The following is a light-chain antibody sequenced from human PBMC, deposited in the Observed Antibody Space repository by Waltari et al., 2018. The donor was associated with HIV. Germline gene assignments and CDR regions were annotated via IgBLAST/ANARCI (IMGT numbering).Light chain of an antibody. CDR1: ENINNY. J-gene: IGKJ4*01. Sequence: EIVLTQSPATLSLSPGERASLSFTASENINNYLAWYHQKPCQAPRLVIYDSSNRAPGVPDRFSGGGSETHFALIISSLEPEDFAVYYCQQRRNWPLTFGGGTKVEIK. CDR3: QQRRNWPLT. V-gene: IGKV3-11*01. CDR2: DSS.